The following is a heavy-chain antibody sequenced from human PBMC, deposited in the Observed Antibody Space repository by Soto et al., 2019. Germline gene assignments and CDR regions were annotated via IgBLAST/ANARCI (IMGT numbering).Heavy chain of an antibody. CDR2: IWYDGSNK. J-gene: IGHJ5*02. V-gene: IGHV3-33*01. Sequence: GGSLRLSCAASGFTFSSYGMHWVRQAPGKGLEWVAVIWYDGSNKYYADSVKGRFTISRDNSKNTLYLQMNSLRAEDTAVYYCARDGGSNWFAPWGQGTLVTVSS. CDR3: ARDGGSNWFAP. CDR1: GFTFSSYG. D-gene: IGHD3-10*01.